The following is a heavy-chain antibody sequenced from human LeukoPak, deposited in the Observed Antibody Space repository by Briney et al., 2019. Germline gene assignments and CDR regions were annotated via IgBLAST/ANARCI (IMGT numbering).Heavy chain of an antibody. CDR2: IWYDGSNK. J-gene: IGHJ4*02. V-gene: IGHV3-33*01. CDR1: GFTFSSYG. Sequence: GGSLRLSCAASGFTFSSYGMHWVRQAPGKGLEWVAVIWYDGSNKYYADSVKGRFTISRDNSKNTMYLQMNSLRAEDTAVYYCARVADSSGYYDYWGQGTLVTVSS. D-gene: IGHD3-22*01. CDR3: ARVADSSGYYDY.